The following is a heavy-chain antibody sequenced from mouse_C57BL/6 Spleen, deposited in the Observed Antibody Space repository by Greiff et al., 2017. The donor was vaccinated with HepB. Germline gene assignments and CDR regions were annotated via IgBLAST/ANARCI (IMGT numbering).Heavy chain of an antibody. CDR3: ARVGDYYGSSYKNFDY. V-gene: IGHV1-47*01. CDR2: FHPYNDDT. CDR1: GYTFTTYP. J-gene: IGHJ2*01. Sequence: VQRVESGAELVKPGASVKMSCKASGYTFTTYPIEWMKQNHGKSLEWIGNFHPYNDDTKYNEKFKGKATLTVEKSSSTVYLELSRLTSDDSAVYYCARVGDYYGSSYKNFDYWGQGTTLTVSS. D-gene: IGHD1-1*01.